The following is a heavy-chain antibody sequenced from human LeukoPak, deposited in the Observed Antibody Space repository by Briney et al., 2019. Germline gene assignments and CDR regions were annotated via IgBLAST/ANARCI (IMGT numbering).Heavy chain of an antibody. V-gene: IGHV1-2*02. CDR1: GYTFTGYY. Sequence: ASVKVSCKASGYTFTGYYMHWVRQAPGQGLEWMGWINPNSGGTNYAQKFQGRVTMTRNTSISTAYMELSSLRSEDTAVYYCARGDHYDFWSGLRVYGMDVWGQGTTVTVSS. J-gene: IGHJ6*02. D-gene: IGHD3-3*01. CDR2: INPNSGGT. CDR3: ARGDHYDFWSGLRVYGMDV.